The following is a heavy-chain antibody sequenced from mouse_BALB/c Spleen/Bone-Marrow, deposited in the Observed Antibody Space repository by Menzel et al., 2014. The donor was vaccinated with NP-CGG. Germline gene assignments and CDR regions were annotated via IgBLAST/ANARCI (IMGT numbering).Heavy chain of an antibody. V-gene: IGHV14-3*02. CDR2: IDPANGNT. CDR3: ATDSSGYLDY. D-gene: IGHD3-2*01. CDR1: GFNTKDTY. Sequence: VQLKQSGAELVKPGASVKLSCTASGFNTKDTYMHWVKQRPEQGLEWIGRIDPANGNTKYDPKFQGKATITADTSSNTAYLQLSSLTSEDTAVYYCATDSSGYLDYWGQGTTLTVSS. J-gene: IGHJ2*01.